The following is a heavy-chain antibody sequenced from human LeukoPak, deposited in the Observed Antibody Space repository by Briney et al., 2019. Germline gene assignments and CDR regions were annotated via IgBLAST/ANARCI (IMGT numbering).Heavy chain of an antibody. CDR2: IYHSGST. CDR1: GGSISSGGYY. J-gene: IGHJ5*02. V-gene: IGHV4-30-2*01. CDR3: ARGSVWFDP. Sequence: RASETLSLTCTVSGGSISSGGYYWSWIRQPPGKGLEWIGYIYHSGSTYYNPSLKSRVTISVDRSKNQFSLKLSSVTAADTAVYYCARGSVWFDPWGQGTLVTVSS.